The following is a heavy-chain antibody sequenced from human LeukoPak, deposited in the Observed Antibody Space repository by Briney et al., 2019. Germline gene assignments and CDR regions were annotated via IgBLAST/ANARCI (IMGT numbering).Heavy chain of an antibody. CDR1: GGSISSGSYY. CDR3: AREAKVLNGDLILFDYYYYYMDV. V-gene: IGHV4-61*02. Sequence: SQTLSLTCTVSGGSISSGSYYWSWIRQPAGKGLEWIGRIYASGSTNYNPSLKSRVTMSVDTSKNQFSLKLRSATAADTAVYYCAREAKVLNGDLILFDYYYYYMDVWGKGTTVTVSS. D-gene: IGHD4-17*01. J-gene: IGHJ6*03. CDR2: IYASGST.